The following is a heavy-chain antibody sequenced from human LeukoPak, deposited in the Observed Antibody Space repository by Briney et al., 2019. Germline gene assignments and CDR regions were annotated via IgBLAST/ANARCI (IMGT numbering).Heavy chain of an antibody. CDR1: GFTFSSYS. CDR2: ISSSSSTI. D-gene: IGHD4-17*01. V-gene: IGHV3-48*04. Sequence: GGSLRLSCAASGFTFSSYSLNWVRQAPGKALECISYISSSSSTIYYADSVKGRFTISRDNAKNSLYLQMNSLRAEDTAVYYCARGPTVTTNDRLWYWGQGTLVTVSS. CDR3: ARGPTVTTNDRLWY. J-gene: IGHJ4*02.